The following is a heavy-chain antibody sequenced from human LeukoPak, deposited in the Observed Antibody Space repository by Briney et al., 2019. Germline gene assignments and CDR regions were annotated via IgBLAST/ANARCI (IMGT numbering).Heavy chain of an antibody. V-gene: IGHV4-34*01. D-gene: IGHD6-13*01. Sequence: SETLSLTCAVYGGSFSGYCWSWIRQPPGKGLEWIGEINHSGSTNYNPSLKSRVTISVDTSKDQFSLKLSSVTAADTAVYYCARGAAAAGKGFDYWGQGTLVTVSS. CDR2: INHSGST. CDR1: GGSFSGYC. J-gene: IGHJ4*02. CDR3: ARGAAAAGKGFDY.